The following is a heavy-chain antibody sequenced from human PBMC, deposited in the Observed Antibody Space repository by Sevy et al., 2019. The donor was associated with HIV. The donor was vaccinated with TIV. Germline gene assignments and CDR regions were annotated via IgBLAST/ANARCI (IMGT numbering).Heavy chain of an antibody. CDR2: ISHSGST. D-gene: IGHD3-16*01. J-gene: IGHJ4*02. Sequence: SELSLTCAVSGYSISSGYYWGWIRQPPGRGLEWIGSISHSGSTYYNPSLKGRFTISVDTSKNQFSLKLSSVNAADTAVYYCARSVSGFDYWGQGTLVTVSS. CDR1: GYSISSGYY. V-gene: IGHV4-38-2*01. CDR3: ARSVSGFDY.